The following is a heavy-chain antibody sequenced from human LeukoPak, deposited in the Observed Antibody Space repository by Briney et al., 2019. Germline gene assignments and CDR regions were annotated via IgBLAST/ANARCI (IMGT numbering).Heavy chain of an antibody. CDR3: ARLRFSKLDY. CDR1: GGSISSSSYY. V-gene: IGHV4-39*01. J-gene: IGHJ4*02. Sequence: SETLSLTCTVSGGSISSSSYYWGWIRQPPGKGLEWIGNIHYTGSTYYNPSLKSRVTISVDTSRNQFSLKLSSVTAADTAVYYCARLRFSKLDYWGQGTLVTVSS. D-gene: IGHD3-10*01. CDR2: IHYTGST.